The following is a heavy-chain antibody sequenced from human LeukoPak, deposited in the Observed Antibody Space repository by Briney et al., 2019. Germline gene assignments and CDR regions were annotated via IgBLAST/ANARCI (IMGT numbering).Heavy chain of an antibody. CDR3: AASLGESPPMNY. V-gene: IGHV4-30-2*01. D-gene: IGHD3-10*01. CDR2: IYHSGST. CDR1: GGSISSGGYY. J-gene: IGHJ4*02. Sequence: PSETLSLTCTVSGGSISSGGYYWSWIRQPPGKGLEWIGYIYHSGSTYYNPSLKSRVTISVDTSKNQFSLKLSSVTAADTAVYYCAASLGESPPMNYWGQGTLVTVSS.